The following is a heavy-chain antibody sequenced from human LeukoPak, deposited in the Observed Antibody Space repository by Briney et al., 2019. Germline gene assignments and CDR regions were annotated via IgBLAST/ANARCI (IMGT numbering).Heavy chain of an antibody. J-gene: IGHJ3*02. CDR3: ATGLVVIAAFDI. D-gene: IGHD3-22*01. CDR2: INPSGGST. CDR1: GYTFTSNY. V-gene: IGHV1-46*01. Sequence: ASVKVSCKASGYTFTSNYMHWVRQAPGQGLEWMGIINPSGGSTSYAQKFQGRVTMTRDTSTSTVYMELSSLRSEDTAVYYCATGLVVIAAFDIWGQGTMVTVSS.